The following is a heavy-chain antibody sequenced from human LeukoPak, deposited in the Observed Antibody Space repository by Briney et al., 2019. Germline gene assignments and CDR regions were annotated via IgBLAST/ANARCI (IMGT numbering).Heavy chain of an antibody. CDR1: GLTVSSHY. Sequence: GGSLRLSCVVSGLTVSSHYMSWFRQAPGKGLEWVSIIYSDGDSYYADPVKGRFTLSRDNSKNTLYLQMNSLRAEDTAVYYCAKKKTHYSYLSSFDYWVQGNLV. J-gene: IGHJ4*02. CDR3: AKKKTHYSYLSSFDY. CDR2: IYSDGDS. V-gene: IGHV3-66*02. D-gene: IGHD4-11*01.